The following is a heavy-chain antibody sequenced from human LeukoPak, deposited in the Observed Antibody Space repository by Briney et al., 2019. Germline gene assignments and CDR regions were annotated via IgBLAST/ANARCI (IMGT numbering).Heavy chain of an antibody. CDR2: IYRSGAT. CDR1: AASFSSGDFS. V-gene: IGHV4-30-2*01. CDR3: ARGLAVRGVILTYFDS. D-gene: IGHD3-10*01. J-gene: IGHJ4*02. Sequence: PSQTLSLTCAFSAASFSSGDFSWSWIRQPPGKGLEWIGYIYRSGATYYNPSLKSRVTMSVDRSKNQFSLKLSSVSPADSAVYYCARGLAVRGVILTYFDSWGQGTLVTVSS.